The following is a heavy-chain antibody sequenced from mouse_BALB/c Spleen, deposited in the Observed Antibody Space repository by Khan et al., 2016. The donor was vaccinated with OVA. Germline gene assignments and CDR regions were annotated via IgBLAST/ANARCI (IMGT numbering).Heavy chain of an antibody. CDR3: ARWLLRAMDC. CDR1: GYTFTDYW. J-gene: IGHJ4*01. Sequence: QVHVKQSGAELVMPGASVKMSCKASGYTFTDYWMHWVKQRPGQGLEWIGAIDTSDSYTSYNQKFKGKATLTVDESSSTAYMQLSSLTSEDSAVYYCARWLLRAMDCWGQGTSVTVSS. D-gene: IGHD2-3*01. V-gene: IGHV1-69*01. CDR2: IDTSDSYT.